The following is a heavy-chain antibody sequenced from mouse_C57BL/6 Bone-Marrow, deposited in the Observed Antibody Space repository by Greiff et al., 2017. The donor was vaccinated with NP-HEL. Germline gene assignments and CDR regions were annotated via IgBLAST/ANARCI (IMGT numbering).Heavy chain of an antibody. V-gene: IGHV1-69*01. CDR1: GYTFTSYW. CDR2: IDPSDSYT. J-gene: IGHJ1*03. Sequence: QVQLQQPGAELVMPGASVKLSCKASGYTFTSYWMHWVKQRPGQGLEWIGEIDPSDSYTNYNQKFKGKSTLTVDKSSSTAYMQLSSLASEDSAVYSCARGGPYWYFDVWGTGTTVTVSS. CDR3: ARGGPYWYFDV.